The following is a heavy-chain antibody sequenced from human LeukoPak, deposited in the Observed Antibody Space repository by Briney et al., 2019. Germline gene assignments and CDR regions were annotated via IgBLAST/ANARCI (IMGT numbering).Heavy chain of an antibody. V-gene: IGHV4-34*01. D-gene: IGHD2-8*01. CDR1: GGSFSGYY. Sequence: SETLSLTCAVYGGSFSGYYWSWIRQPPGKGLEWIGEINHSGSTNYNPSLKSRVTISVDTSKNQFSLKLSSVTAADTAVYFCARPRGCNSGRCNNFDYWGQGTLVTVSS. J-gene: IGHJ4*01. CDR2: INHSGST. CDR3: ARPRGCNSGRCNNFDY.